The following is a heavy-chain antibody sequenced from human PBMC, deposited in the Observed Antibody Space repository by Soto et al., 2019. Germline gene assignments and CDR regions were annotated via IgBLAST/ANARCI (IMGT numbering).Heavy chain of an antibody. J-gene: IGHJ4*02. V-gene: IGHV3-23*01. D-gene: IGHD5-18*01. CDR2: ITGGGDSA. CDR1: GFTFSSSA. Sequence: GGSLRLSCAASGFTFSSSAMSWVRQAPGKGLEWVSGITGGGDSAYYADSVRGRFTISRDNSKNTLYLQMNTLRAEDTAVYYCANSHTSMIYYFDYWGQGTLVTVSS. CDR3: ANSHTSMIYYFDY.